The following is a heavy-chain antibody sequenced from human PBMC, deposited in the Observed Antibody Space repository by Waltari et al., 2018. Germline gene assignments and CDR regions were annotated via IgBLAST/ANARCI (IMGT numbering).Heavy chain of an antibody. V-gene: IGHV4-4*02. CDR2: VLGSGRT. CDR1: GNSMSNNW. D-gene: IGHD2-15*01. Sequence: QLQLQESGPGLVKPSGTLSLICAVSGNSMSNNWWRWVRQSPGKGLEWIGQVLGSGRTNYNPSFASRVTISLDTSTYQVALKMTSATAADTALYYCARDRGRGLYLDTWGQGTLVTVSP. CDR3: ARDRGRGLYLDT. J-gene: IGHJ4*02.